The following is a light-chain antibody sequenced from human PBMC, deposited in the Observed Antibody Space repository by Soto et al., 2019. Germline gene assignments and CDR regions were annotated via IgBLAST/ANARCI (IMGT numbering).Light chain of an antibody. J-gene: IGKJ3*01. CDR2: GAS. Sequence: EIVLTQSPGTLSLSPGERATLSCRASQSVSSSYLAWYQQKPGQAPRLLIYGASSRATGIPDRFSGSGSGTDFTLTISRLEPEDFAVYSCQQYGYSPFTFGPGTQVDIK. CDR3: QQYGYSPFT. V-gene: IGKV3-20*01. CDR1: QSVSSSY.